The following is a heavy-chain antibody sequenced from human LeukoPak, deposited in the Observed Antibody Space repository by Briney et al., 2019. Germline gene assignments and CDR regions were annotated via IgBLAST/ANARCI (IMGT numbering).Heavy chain of an antibody. D-gene: IGHD6-19*01. CDR1: GGSISSDSYY. V-gene: IGHV4-39*07. CDR3: ARGQWDSSGWYLHFDY. Sequence: SETLSLTCTVSGGSISSDSYYWAWIRQPPGKGLEWIASIYYSGSTYYNPSLKSRVTMSVDTSKNQFSLKLSSVTAADTAVYYCARGQWDSSGWYLHFDYWGQGTLVTVSS. CDR2: IYYSGST. J-gene: IGHJ4*02.